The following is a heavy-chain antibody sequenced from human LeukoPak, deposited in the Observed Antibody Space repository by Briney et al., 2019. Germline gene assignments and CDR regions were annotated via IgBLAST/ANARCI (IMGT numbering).Heavy chain of an antibody. D-gene: IGHD3-22*01. Sequence: SGGSLRLSCAASGFTFSSYAMSWVRQAPGKGLEWVSGMSGSGSITYYADSVKGRFTISRDISKNTVYLQMNSLRAEDTAVYYCAKFSSGYYLDAFDIWGQGTMVTVSS. CDR1: GFTFSSYA. CDR2: MSGSGSIT. CDR3: AKFSSGYYLDAFDI. J-gene: IGHJ3*02. V-gene: IGHV3-23*01.